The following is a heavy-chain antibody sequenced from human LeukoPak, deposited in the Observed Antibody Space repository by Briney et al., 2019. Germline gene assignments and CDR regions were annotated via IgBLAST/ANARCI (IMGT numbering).Heavy chain of an antibody. Sequence: SETLSITCSVSGGSINTYYWSWIRQPPGKGLEWIGDIYYSGNTNCNPSLKSRVTLSVDPSKNLFSLKLSSVTAADTAVYYCARRLFYYFDYWGQGTLVTVSS. CDR2: IYYSGNT. V-gene: IGHV4-59*08. J-gene: IGHJ4*02. CDR1: GGSINTYY. CDR3: ARRLFYYFDY. D-gene: IGHD3-3*01.